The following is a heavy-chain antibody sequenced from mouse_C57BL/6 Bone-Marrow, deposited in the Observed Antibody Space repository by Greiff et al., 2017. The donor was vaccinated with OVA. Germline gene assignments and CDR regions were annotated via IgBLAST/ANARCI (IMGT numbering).Heavy chain of an antibody. Sequence: QVQLKQSGPELVKPGASVKISCKASGYAFSSSWMNWVKQRPGKGLEWIGRIYPGDGDTNYNGKFKGKATLTADKSSSTAYMQLSSLTSEASAVYFCARHEDGYYASYFDYWGQGTTLTVSS. J-gene: IGHJ2*01. V-gene: IGHV1-82*01. D-gene: IGHD2-3*01. CDR2: IYPGDGDT. CDR3: ARHEDGYYASYFDY. CDR1: GYAFSSSW.